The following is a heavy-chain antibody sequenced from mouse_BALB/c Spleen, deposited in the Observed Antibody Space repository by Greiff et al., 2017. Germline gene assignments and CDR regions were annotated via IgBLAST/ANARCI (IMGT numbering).Heavy chain of an antibody. D-gene: IGHD2-14*01. V-gene: IGHV5-17*02. J-gene: IGHJ4*01. CDR3: ARWNRYDVEGAMDY. CDR2: ISSGSSTI. Sequence: DVKLVESGGGLVQPGGSRKLSCAASGFTFSSFGMHWVRQAPEKGLEWVAYISSGSSTIYYADTVKGRFTISRDNPKNTLFLQMTSLRSEDTAMYYCARWNRYDVEGAMDYWGQGTSVTVSS. CDR1: GFTFSSFG.